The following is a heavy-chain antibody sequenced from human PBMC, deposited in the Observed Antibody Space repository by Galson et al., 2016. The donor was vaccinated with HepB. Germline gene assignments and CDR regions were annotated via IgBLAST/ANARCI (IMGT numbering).Heavy chain of an antibody. J-gene: IGHJ4*02. CDR2: ISGSGGST. V-gene: IGHV3-23*01. D-gene: IGHD2-2*01. Sequence: CAASGFTFSSYAMSWVRQAPGKGLEWVSAISGSGGSTYYADSVKGRFTISRDNSKNTLYLQMNSLRAEDTAVYYCAKVRSSRIVVVPAAPFDYWGQGTLVTVSS. CDR1: GFTFSSYA. CDR3: AKVRSSRIVVVPAAPFDY.